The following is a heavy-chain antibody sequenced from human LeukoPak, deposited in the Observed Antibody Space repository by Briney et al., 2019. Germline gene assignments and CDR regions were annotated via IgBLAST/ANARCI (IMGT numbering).Heavy chain of an antibody. D-gene: IGHD6-19*01. J-gene: IGHJ4*02. CDR2: IFYSGNT. CDR1: GVSISSSSYY. V-gene: IGHV4-39*02. Sequence: SETLSLTCTVSGVSISSSSYYWGWIRQPPGKGLEWIGSIFYSGNTYYNASLKSRVTISVDTSKNHFSLKLSSVTSADTAVYYCARRSSGGGLFDYWGQGTLVTVSS. CDR3: ARRSSGGGLFDY.